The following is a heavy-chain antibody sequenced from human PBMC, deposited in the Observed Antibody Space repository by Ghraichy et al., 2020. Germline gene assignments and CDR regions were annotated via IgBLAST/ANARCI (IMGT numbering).Heavy chain of an antibody. V-gene: IGHV4-30-2*01. CDR1: GDSINSGDYS. J-gene: IGHJ5*02. CDR3: ARGRLYNYNPRGWFDP. Sequence: SETLSLTCAVSGDSINSGDYSWTWIRQPPGKGLEWIGNIYHGGSTYFNPSLKSRATISLDTSKNQFSLKLSSVTAADTAIYYCARGRLYNYNPRGWFDPWGQGTPFTVSS. CDR2: IYHGGST. D-gene: IGHD1-20*01.